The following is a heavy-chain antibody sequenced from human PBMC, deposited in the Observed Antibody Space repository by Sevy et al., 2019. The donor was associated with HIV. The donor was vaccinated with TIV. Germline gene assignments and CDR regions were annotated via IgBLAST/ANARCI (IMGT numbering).Heavy chain of an antibody. D-gene: IGHD7-27*01. CDR3: TRLTGDPGWYFDF. CDR1: GFTFTGSA. V-gene: IGHV3-73*01. J-gene: IGHJ2*01. Sequence: GGSLRLSCAASGFTFTGSAMHWVRQASGKGLEWVGRIRGKPNNYATAYAASVKGRFTISRDDSDSTAYLQINNLKAEDTALYYCTRLTGDPGWYFDFWGRGTLVTVSS. CDR2: IRGKPNNYAT.